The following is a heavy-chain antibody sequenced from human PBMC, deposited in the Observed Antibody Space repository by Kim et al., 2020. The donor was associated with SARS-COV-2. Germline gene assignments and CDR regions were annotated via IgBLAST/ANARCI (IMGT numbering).Heavy chain of an antibody. V-gene: IGHV3-48*03. J-gene: IGHJ6*02. CDR2: ISSSGSTI. Sequence: GGSLRLSCAASGFTFSSYEMNWVRQAPGKGLEWVSYISSSGSTISYADSVKGRFTISRDNAKNSLYLQMNSLRAEDTAVYYCARDSTYSSSWITSWALPGPSYYYYYGMDVWGQGTTVTGSS. D-gene: IGHD6-13*01. CDR3: ARDSTYSSSWITSWALPGPSYYYYYGMDV. CDR1: GFTFSSYE.